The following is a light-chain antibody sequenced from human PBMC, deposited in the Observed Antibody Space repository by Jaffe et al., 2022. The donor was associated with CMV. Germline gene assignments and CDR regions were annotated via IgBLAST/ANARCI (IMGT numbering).Light chain of an antibody. V-gene: IGKV4-1*01. CDR2: WAS. Sequence: DIVMTQSPDSLAVSLGERATIDCKSSQPILYRSNNKNYLAWYQQKPGQPPKLLIYWASTRESGVPDRFSGSGSGTDFTLTISSLQAEDVAVYYCQQYYSTPFTFGPGTKVDI. CDR1: QPILYRSNNKNY. CDR3: QQYYSTPFT. J-gene: IGKJ3*01.